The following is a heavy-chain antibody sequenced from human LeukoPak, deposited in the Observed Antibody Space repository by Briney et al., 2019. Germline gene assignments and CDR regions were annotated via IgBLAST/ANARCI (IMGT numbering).Heavy chain of an antibody. Sequence: ASVKVSCKASGYTFISYTISWVRQAPGQGFEWMGWISPYNDNTDYAQKFQGRVSMTTDTATRTAYMELRSLRSDDTAVYYCAREAEVWGSFRYFDSWGQGTLVTVSS. CDR2: ISPYNDNT. J-gene: IGHJ5*01. CDR3: AREAEVWGSFRYFDS. D-gene: IGHD3-16*02. V-gene: IGHV1-18*01. CDR1: GYTFISYT.